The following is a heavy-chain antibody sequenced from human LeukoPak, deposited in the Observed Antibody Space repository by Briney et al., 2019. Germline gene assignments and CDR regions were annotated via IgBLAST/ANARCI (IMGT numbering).Heavy chain of an antibody. V-gene: IGHV1-46*01. D-gene: IGHD3-16*02. CDR3: ARDLSEITFGGVIDTKDY. CDR2: INPSGGST. Sequence: GASVKVSCKASGYTFTSYYMHWVRQAPGQGLEWMGIINPSGGSTSYAQKFQGRVTMTRDTSTNTVYMELSSLRSEDTAVYYCARDLSEITFGGVIDTKDYWGQGTLVTVSS. J-gene: IGHJ4*02. CDR1: GYTFTSYY.